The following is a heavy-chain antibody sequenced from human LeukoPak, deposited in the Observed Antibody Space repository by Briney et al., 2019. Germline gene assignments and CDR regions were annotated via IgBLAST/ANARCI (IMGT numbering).Heavy chain of an antibody. J-gene: IGHJ4*02. Sequence: AGGSLRLSCAASGFILSDHYVDWVRQAPGKGLEWVVRSRNKANSYSTEYAASVRGRFTVSRDLLKNSVYLQMNSLKTKDTAMYYCTRDESALWGQGTLVTVSS. V-gene: IGHV3-72*01. CDR1: GFILSDHY. CDR3: TRDESAL. CDR2: SRNKANSYST.